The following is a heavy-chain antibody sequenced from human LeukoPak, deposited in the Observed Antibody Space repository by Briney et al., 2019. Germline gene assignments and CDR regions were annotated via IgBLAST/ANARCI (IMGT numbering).Heavy chain of an antibody. CDR3: ARVNWNYAFDI. CDR2: IYYSGST. V-gene: IGHV4-39*07. J-gene: IGHJ3*02. D-gene: IGHD1-7*01. Sequence: SETLSLTCTVPGGSISSSSYYWGWIRQPPGKGLEWIGSIYYSGSTYYNPSLKSRVTISVDTSKNQFSLKLSSVTAADTAVYYCARVNWNYAFDIWGQGTMVTVSS. CDR1: GGSISSSSYY.